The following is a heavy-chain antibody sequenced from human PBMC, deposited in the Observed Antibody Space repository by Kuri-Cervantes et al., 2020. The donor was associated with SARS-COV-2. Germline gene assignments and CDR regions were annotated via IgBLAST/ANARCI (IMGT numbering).Heavy chain of an antibody. CDR1: GFHFSGYG. J-gene: IGHJ6*02. CDR2: IWYDGSKK. CDR3: ARDDTYYEGSGKNYYYAMDV. Sequence: GESLKISCAVSGFHFSGYGMHWVRQAPGKGLEWVAVIWYDGSKKYYADSVKGRFTISRDNSKNTMYLEMNSLRVEDTAVYYCARDDTYYEGSGKNYYYAMDVWGQGTTVTVSS. V-gene: IGHV3-33*01. D-gene: IGHD3-10*01.